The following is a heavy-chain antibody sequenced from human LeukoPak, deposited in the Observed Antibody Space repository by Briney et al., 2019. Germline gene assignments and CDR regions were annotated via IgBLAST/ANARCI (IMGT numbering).Heavy chain of an antibody. J-gene: IGHJ6*03. CDR1: GGSISSGSDY. V-gene: IGHV4-61*02. CDR3: ARESPDYYYSYYMDV. Sequence: SETLSLTCTVSGGSISSGSDYWSWIRQPAGKGLEWIGRIYTSGSTNYNPSLKSRVTISVDTSKNQFSLKLSSATAADTAVYYCARESPDYYYSYYMDVWGKGATVTVSS. CDR2: IYTSGST.